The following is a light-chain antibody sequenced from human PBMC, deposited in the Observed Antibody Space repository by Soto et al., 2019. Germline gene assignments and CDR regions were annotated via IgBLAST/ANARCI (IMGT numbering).Light chain of an antibody. CDR2: AAS. Sequence: DIQMTQSPSSLSASVGDRVTITCRASQSISSYLNWYQQKPGKAPKLLIYAASSLQSGVPSRFSGSGSETDFTLTIISLQPEDFATYYCQQSYSTPLYTFGQGTKLEIK. CDR3: QQSYSTPLYT. CDR1: QSISSY. J-gene: IGKJ2*01. V-gene: IGKV1-39*01.